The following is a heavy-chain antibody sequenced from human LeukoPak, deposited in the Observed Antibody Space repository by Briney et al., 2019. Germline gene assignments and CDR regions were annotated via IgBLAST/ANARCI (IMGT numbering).Heavy chain of an antibody. D-gene: IGHD1-26*01. CDR3: AKIPQGDPEWEGRDAFDI. CDR2: IRYDGSNK. CDR1: GFSFSSYG. V-gene: IGHV3-30*02. Sequence: GGSLRLSCAASGFSFSSYGMHWVRQAPGKGLEWVAFIRYDGSNKHYADSVKGRFTMSRDNSKNTVYLQMNSLRAEDTAVYYCAKIPQGDPEWEGRDAFDIWGQGTMVTVSS. J-gene: IGHJ3*02.